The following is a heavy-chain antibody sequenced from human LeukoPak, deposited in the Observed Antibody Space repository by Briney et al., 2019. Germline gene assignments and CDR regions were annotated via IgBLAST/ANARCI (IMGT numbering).Heavy chain of an antibody. V-gene: IGHV5-51*01. CDR2: IYPGDSDT. J-gene: IGHJ4*02. D-gene: IGHD2-2*01. Sequence: GESLKISCKGSGYSFTNYWIAWVRQMPGKVLEWMGIIYPGDSDTGYSPSFQGQVTISADKSISTAYLQWSSLKASDTAMYYCARHTRDVVVVPGFPDYWGQGTLVTVSS. CDR3: ARHTRDVVVVPGFPDY. CDR1: GYSFTNYW.